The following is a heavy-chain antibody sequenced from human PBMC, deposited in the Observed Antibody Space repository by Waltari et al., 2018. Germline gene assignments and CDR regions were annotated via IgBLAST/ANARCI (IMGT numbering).Heavy chain of an antibody. CDR2: IYHSGST. V-gene: IGHV4-38-2*01. Sequence: QVQLQESGPGLVKPSETLSLTCAVSGYSISSGYYWGWIRQPPGKGLEWIGSIYHSGSTYYNPSLKSRVTIAVDTSKNQFSLKLSSVTAADTAVYYCASILDYDFWSGYYGRGYFDYWGQGTLVTVSS. CDR3: ASILDYDFWSGYYGRGYFDY. D-gene: IGHD3-3*01. CDR1: GYSISSGYY. J-gene: IGHJ4*02.